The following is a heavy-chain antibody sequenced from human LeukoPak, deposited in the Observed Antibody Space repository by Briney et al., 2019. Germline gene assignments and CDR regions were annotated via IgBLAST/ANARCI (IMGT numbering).Heavy chain of an antibody. V-gene: IGHV3-7*03. CDR2: IKQDGTEK. CDR1: GFTFSSFW. CDR3: VKGLVQTTMSYSVDY. D-gene: IGHD1-1*01. J-gene: IGHJ4*02. Sequence: GGSLRLSCAVSGFTFSSFWMHWVRQAPGKGLEWVANIKQDGTEKWYVDSVKGRFTISRDNAKNSLYLQMNSLRAEDTAVYYCVKGLVQTTMSYSVDYWGQGALVTVSS.